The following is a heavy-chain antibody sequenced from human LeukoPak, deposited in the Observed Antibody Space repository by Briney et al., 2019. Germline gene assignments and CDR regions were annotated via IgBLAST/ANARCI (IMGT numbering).Heavy chain of an antibody. V-gene: IGHV1-18*01. CDR3: ARDTPSFDFGVPRDY. J-gene: IGHJ4*02. CDR2: ISAYNGNT. D-gene: IGHD3-3*01. CDR1: GYTFTSYG. Sequence: GASVKVSCKASGYTFTSYGISWVRQAPGQGLEWMGWISAYNGNTNYAQKLQGRVTMTTDTSTSTAYMELRSLRSDDTAVYYCARDTPSFDFGVPRDYWGQGTLVTVSS.